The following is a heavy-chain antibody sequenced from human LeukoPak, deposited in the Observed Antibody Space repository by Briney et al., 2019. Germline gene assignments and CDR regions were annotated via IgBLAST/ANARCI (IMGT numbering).Heavy chain of an antibody. V-gene: IGHV4-61*08. CDR1: GFSLSTSGMC. D-gene: IGHD3-10*01. Sequence: SGPALVKPTQTLTLTCTFSGFSLSTSGMCVSWIRQPPGKGLEWIGYIYYSGSTNYNPSLKSRVTISVDTSKNQFSLKLSSVTAADTAVYYCARPGSGSFVYFDYWGQGTLVTVSS. CDR3: ARPGSGSFVYFDY. CDR2: IYYSGST. J-gene: IGHJ4*02.